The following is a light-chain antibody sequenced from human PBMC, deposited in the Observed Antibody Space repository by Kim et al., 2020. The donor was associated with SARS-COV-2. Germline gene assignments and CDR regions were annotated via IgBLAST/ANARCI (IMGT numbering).Light chain of an antibody. Sequence: SYELTQPPSVSVAPGKTASITCGGDNIGVKSVHWYQQKPDQDPLLVLHYDSDRPSGIPERFSGSNSGNTATLTITGVEAGDEADYYCQVWDNSRVHLVFGGGTQLTVL. CDR1: NIGVKS. J-gene: IGLJ2*01. CDR2: YDS. V-gene: IGLV3-21*04. CDR3: QVWDNSRVHLV.